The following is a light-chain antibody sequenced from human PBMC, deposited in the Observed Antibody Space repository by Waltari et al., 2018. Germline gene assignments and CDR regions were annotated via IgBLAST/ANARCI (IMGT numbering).Light chain of an antibody. Sequence: EIEMTQSPATLSVSPGDRATLSSRASQRVSSNLAWYQQKPGQAPRLLIYGAATRATGIPGRCSGSGAGTEFTITTSSLQAEDFAVYYCQQYNKWPQTFGEGTKLEIK. CDR3: QQYNKWPQT. CDR2: GAA. V-gene: IGKV3-15*01. J-gene: IGKJ2*01. CDR1: QRVSSN.